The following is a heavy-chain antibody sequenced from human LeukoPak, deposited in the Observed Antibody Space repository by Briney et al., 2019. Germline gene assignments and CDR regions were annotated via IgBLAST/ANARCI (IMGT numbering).Heavy chain of an antibody. CDR3: STDSPTGFDH. D-gene: IGHD2-8*02. Sequence: SETLSLTCTVSGASIRSYYWGWTRQTPGKGLEWIGYIYHTGSTKYNPSLKSRVTISIDTSKNHFSLTLTSVTAAGTAVYYCSTDSPTGFDHWGQGALVTVSS. CDR1: GASIRSYY. V-gene: IGHV4-59*01. CDR2: IYHTGST. J-gene: IGHJ4*02.